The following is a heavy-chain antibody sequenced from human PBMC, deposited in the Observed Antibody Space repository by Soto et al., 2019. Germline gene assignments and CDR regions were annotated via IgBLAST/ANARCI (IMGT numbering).Heavy chain of an antibody. J-gene: IGHJ5*02. CDR2: IKGDESGT. CDR3: ARVHYYGSGNWFDP. CDR1: GFTFSGNW. V-gene: IGHV3-74*03. D-gene: IGHD3-10*01. Sequence: SGFTFSGNWMHWVRQAPGKGLVWVSRIKGDESGTTYADSVKGRFTISRDNAKNTLYLQMNSLRSDDTAVYYCARVHYYGSGNWFDPWGQGTLVTVSS.